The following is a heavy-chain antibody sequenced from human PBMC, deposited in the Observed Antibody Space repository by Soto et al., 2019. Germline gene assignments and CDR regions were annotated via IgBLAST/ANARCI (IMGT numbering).Heavy chain of an antibody. J-gene: IGHJ4*02. CDR3: ARSWNYDFWSGYRNHHYFDY. CDR2: INHSGST. V-gene: IGHV4-34*01. D-gene: IGHD3-3*01. Sequence: SETLSLTCAVYGGSFSGYYWSWIRQPPGKGLEWIGEINHSGSTNYNPSLKSRVTISVDTSKNQFSLKLSSVTAADTAVYYCARSWNYDFWSGYRNHHYFDYWGQGTLVTVSS. CDR1: GGSFSGYY.